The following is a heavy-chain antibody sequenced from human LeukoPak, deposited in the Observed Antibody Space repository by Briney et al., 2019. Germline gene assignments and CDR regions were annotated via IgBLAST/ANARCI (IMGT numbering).Heavy chain of an antibody. Sequence: GGSLRLSCAASGFTFSSYWMSWVRQAPGKGLEWVANIKQDGSEKYYVDSVKGRFTISRDNAKNSLYLQMNSLRAEDTAVYYCARSVIAIHIRFDYWGQGTLVTVSS. CDR1: GFTFSSYW. J-gene: IGHJ4*02. CDR2: IKQDGSEK. V-gene: IGHV3-7*01. CDR3: ARSVIAIHIRFDY. D-gene: IGHD2-21*01.